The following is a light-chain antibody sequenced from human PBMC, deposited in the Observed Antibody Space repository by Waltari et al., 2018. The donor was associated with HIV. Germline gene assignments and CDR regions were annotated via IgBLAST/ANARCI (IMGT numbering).Light chain of an antibody. J-gene: IGLJ1*01. CDR3: GTWDNSLSAGGV. Sequence: PPSVSAAPGQKVTISCSGSSSNIGNNYVSWYQQLPGTAPKLLIYDNNKRPSGIPDRFSGSKSGTSATLGITGLQTGDEADYYCGTWDNSLSAGGVFGTGTKVTVL. CDR2: DNN. V-gene: IGLV1-51*01. CDR1: SSNIGNNY.